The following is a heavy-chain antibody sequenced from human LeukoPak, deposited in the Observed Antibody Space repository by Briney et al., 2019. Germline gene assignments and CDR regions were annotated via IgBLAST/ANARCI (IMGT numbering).Heavy chain of an antibody. CDR1: GFTFSSYG. CDR2: ISYDGSNK. J-gene: IGHJ5*02. D-gene: IGHD6-19*01. Sequence: GGSLRLSCAASGFTFSSYGMHWVRQAPGKGLEWVAVISYDGSNKYYADSVKGRFTISRDNPKNTLYLQMSSLRAEDTAVYYCAKGGSSGWRNWFDPWGQGTLVTVSS. CDR3: AKGGSSGWRNWFDP. V-gene: IGHV3-30*18.